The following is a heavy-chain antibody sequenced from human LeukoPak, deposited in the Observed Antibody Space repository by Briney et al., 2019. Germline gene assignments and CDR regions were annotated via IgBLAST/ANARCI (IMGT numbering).Heavy chain of an antibody. Sequence: SVKVSCKASGGTFSSYAISWVRQAPGQGLEWMGRIIPIFGTANYAQKLQGRVTITTDESTSTAYMELSSLRSEDTAVYYCARDRGGATWILFDYWGQGTLVTVSS. J-gene: IGHJ4*02. CDR3: ARDRGGATWILFDY. CDR2: IIPIFGTA. D-gene: IGHD5-18*01. V-gene: IGHV1-69*05. CDR1: GGTFSSYA.